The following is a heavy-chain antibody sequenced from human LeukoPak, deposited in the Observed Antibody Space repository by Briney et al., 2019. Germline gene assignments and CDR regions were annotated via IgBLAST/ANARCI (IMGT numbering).Heavy chain of an antibody. CDR1: GFTFSSYS. CDR3: AREGSYGYSSFYY. D-gene: IGHD5-18*01. J-gene: IGHJ4*02. CDR2: ISSSSSYI. Sequence: GGSLRLSCAASGFTFSSYSMNWVRQAPGKGLEWVSSISSSSSYIYYADSVKGRFTISRDNAKNSLYLQMNSLRAEDTAVYYCAREGSYGYSSFYYWGQGTLVTVSS. V-gene: IGHV3-21*01.